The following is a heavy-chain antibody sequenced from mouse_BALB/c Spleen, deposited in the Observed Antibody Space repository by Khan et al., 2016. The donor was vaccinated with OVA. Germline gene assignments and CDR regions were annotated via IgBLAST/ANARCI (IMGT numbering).Heavy chain of an antibody. Sequence: QVQLKQSGPGLVAPSQSLSITCTVSGFSLSNYGVNWVRQPPGKGLEWLGVIWGDGSTNNHSALISGLSISKDNSKSQVFLKLNSLQTDDTAAYYCARCEYYGNFYAVDYWGQGTSVTVSS. V-gene: IGHV2-3*01. J-gene: IGHJ4*01. D-gene: IGHD2-1*01. CDR1: GFSLSNYG. CDR2: IWGDGST. CDR3: ARCEYYGNFYAVDY.